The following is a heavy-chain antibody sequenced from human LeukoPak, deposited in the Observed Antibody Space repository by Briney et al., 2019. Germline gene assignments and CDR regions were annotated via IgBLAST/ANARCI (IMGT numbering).Heavy chain of an antibody. CDR2: IIPILGIA. J-gene: IGHJ4*02. Sequence: EASVKVSCKASGGTFSSYAISWVRQAPGQGLEWMGRIIPILGIANYAQKFQGRVTITADKSTSTAYMELRSLRSDDTAVYYCARVSPGSTYYYDSSGYWTGLNFDYWGQGTLVTVSS. D-gene: IGHD3-22*01. CDR1: GGTFSSYA. V-gene: IGHV1-69*04. CDR3: ARVSPGSTYYYDSSGYWTGLNFDY.